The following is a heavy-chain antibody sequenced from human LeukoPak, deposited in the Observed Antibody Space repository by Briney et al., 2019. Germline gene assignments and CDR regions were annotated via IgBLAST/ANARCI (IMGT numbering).Heavy chain of an antibody. CDR3: AKVGGYCSSTRCSDY. Sequence: PGGSLRLSCAASGFTFSSYAMSRVRQAPGKGLEWVSAISGSGGSTYYADSVKGRFTISRDNSKNTLYLQMNSLRAEDTAVYYCAKVGGYCSSTRCSDYWGQGTLVTVSS. CDR2: ISGSGGST. CDR1: GFTFSSYA. J-gene: IGHJ4*02. V-gene: IGHV3-23*01. D-gene: IGHD2-2*01.